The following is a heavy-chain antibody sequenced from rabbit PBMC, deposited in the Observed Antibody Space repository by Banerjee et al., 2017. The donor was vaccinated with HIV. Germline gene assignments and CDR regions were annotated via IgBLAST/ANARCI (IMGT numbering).Heavy chain of an antibody. V-gene: IGHV1S45*01. J-gene: IGHJ4*01. CDR3: AISSYIGTGGAAYFTL. CDR1: GFSFSSGYY. D-gene: IGHD7-1*01. CDR2: IYAGSSGTT. Sequence: QEQLVESGGDLVKPGASLTLTCKASGFSFSSGYYICWVRQAPGKGLEWIACIYAGSSGTTYYASWAKGRFTISETSSTTVTLQMTSLTAADTATYFCAISSYIGTGGAAYFTLWGQGTLVTVS.